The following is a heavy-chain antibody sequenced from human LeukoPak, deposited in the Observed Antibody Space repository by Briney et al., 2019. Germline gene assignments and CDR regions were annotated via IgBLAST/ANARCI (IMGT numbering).Heavy chain of an antibody. V-gene: IGHV3-74*01. CDR2: INSDGDIT. Sequence: PGGSLRLSCSASGFAFTNSWMHWVRQAPGKGLVWVSRINSDGDITNYANSVKGRFTISRDNAKNTLYLQMDSLRVEDTAVFYCVRGDNAFDYWGQGTLVTVSS. CDR3: VRGDNAFDY. CDR1: GFAFTNSW. J-gene: IGHJ4*02. D-gene: IGHD1-1*01.